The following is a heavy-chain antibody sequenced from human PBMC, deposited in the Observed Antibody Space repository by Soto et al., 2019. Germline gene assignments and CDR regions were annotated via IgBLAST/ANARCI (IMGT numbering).Heavy chain of an antibody. CDR3: ARLRDSSGWYEYYYYMDV. V-gene: IGHV4-59*08. CDR1: GGSISSYY. J-gene: IGHJ6*03. D-gene: IGHD6-19*01. CDR2: IYYSGST. Sequence: PSETLSLTCTVSGGSISSYYWSWIRRPPGKGLEWIGYIYYSGSTNYNPSLKSRVTISVDTSKNQFSLKLSSVTAADTAVYYCARLRDSSGWYEYYYYMDVWGKGTTVTVS.